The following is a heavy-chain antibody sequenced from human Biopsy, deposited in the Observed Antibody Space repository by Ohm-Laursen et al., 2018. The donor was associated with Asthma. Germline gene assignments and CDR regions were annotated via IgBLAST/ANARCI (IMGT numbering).Heavy chain of an antibody. J-gene: IGHJ4*02. V-gene: IGHV3-48*01. CDR1: GITLSNFS. D-gene: IGHD1-14*01. CDR2: ISSSSSPI. Sequence: SLRLSCAASGITLSNFSMNWVRQAPGRGLEWVSYISSSSSPIYYADSVKGRFTISRDNAKNSLFLQMNSLRAEDTAVYYCARDGPELPTELDYWGPGTLVTVSS. CDR3: ARDGPELPTELDY.